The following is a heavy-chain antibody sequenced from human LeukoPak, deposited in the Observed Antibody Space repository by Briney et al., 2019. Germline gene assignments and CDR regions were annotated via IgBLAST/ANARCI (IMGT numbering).Heavy chain of an antibody. CDR3: AREYLDAFDI. J-gene: IGHJ3*02. Sequence: SETLSLTCTVSGGSISSYYWSWIRQPPGKGLEWIGYIYYSGSTNYNPSLKSRVTISVDTSKNQFSLKLSSVTAADTAVYYCAREYLDAFDIWGQGTMVTVSS. V-gene: IGHV4-59*01. CDR2: IYYSGST. CDR1: GGSISSYY. D-gene: IGHD1-20*01.